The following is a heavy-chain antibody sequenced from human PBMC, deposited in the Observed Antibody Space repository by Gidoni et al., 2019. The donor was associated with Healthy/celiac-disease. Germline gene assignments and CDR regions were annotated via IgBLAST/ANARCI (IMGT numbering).Heavy chain of an antibody. CDR3: ARHVRGPSRMDV. Sequence: EVQLVRSGAEVKTPGASLRISCKGSGYSFTSYWISWVRKMPGKGLEWMGRIDPSDSYTNYSPSFQGHVTISADKSISTAYLQWSSLKASDTAMYYCARHVRGPSRMDVWGQGTTVTVSS. CDR2: IDPSDSYT. CDR1: GYSFTSYW. D-gene: IGHD5-12*01. V-gene: IGHV5-10-1*03. J-gene: IGHJ6*02.